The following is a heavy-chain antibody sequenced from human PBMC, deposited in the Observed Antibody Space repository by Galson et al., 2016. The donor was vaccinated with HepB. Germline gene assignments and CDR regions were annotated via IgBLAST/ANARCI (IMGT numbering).Heavy chain of an antibody. CDR1: GFRFSDYN. V-gene: IGHV3-48*01. J-gene: IGHJ6*02. D-gene: IGHD3-10*01. CDR2: ISASSGTI. CDR3: ARPYTYYFGSGSCFDVLHYGMGV. Sequence: SLRLSCAASGFRFSDYNMNWVRQAPGRGLEWVAYISASSGTIYYADSVKGRFTISRDNANNSLSLQMNSLRAEDTAFYYCARPYTYYFGSGSCFDVLHYGMGVWGQGTTVTVSS.